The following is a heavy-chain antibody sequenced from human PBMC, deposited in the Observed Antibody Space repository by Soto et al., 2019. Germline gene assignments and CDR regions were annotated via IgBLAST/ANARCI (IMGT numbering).Heavy chain of an antibody. V-gene: IGHV1-69*02. J-gene: IGHJ2*01. CDR3: AGAPSWWYFNL. Sequence: GASVKVSCKASGGTFSSYTISWVRQAPGQGLEWMGRIIPILGIANCAQKFQGRVTITRDTSASTAYMELSSLRSEDTAVYYDAGAPSWWYFNLWGGGTRVTVS. CDR1: GGTFSSYT. CDR2: IIPILGIA.